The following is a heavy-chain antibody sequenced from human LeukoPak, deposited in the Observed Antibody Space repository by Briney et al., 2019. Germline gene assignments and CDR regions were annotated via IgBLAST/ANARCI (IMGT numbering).Heavy chain of an antibody. CDR3: ARGRRLLGYCSSTSCSPYYYGMDV. CDR1: GGSFSGYY. V-gene: IGHV4-34*01. D-gene: IGHD2-2*01. Sequence: SETLSLTCAVYGGSFSGYYWSWIRQPPGKGLEWIGEINHSGSTNYNSSLKSRVTISVDTSKNQFSLKLSSVTAADTAVYYCARGRRLLGYCSSTSCSPYYYGMDVWGQGTTVTVSS. CDR2: INHSGST. J-gene: IGHJ6*02.